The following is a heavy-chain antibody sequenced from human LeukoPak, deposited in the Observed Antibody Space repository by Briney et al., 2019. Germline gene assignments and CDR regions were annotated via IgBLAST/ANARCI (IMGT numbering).Heavy chain of an antibody. CDR1: GGSISSRNYY. J-gene: IGHJ6*03. D-gene: IGHD6-19*01. CDR2: IYYTETT. CDR3: ARQISDYYYYYMDV. V-gene: IGHV4-39*01. Sequence: SETLSLTCTVSGGSISSRNYYWGWVRQSPGKGLEWVGSIYYTETTYYNPSLESTVTISVDASKNQFSLKLRSVTAADTAQYYCARQISDYYYYYMDVWGTGTTVTVSS.